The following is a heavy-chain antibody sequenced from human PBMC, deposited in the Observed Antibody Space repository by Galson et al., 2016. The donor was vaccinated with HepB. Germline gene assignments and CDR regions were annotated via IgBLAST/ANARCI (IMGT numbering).Heavy chain of an antibody. CDR3: ARVGRLDFWSGFYVPPFDY. CDR2: TSYSGSA. J-gene: IGHJ4*02. D-gene: IGHD3-3*01. Sequence: LSLTCTVSGGSISSGGYYWSWIRQHPGKGLEWVGFTSYSGSADYNPSLKSRLTMSVDTSKNQLSLTLFSVTAADTAVYYCARVGRLDFWSGFYVPPFDYWGQGTLVTVSS. CDR1: GGSISSGGYY. V-gene: IGHV4-31*03.